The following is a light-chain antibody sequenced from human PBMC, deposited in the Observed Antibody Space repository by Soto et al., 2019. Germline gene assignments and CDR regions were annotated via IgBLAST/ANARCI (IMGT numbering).Light chain of an antibody. Sequence: VLTPSPVTLSLSPGERATLSCRASQYITSTYLAWYQQKPGQDPRLLIYGAFNRATGIPDRLSGSGSGTDFTLTISRLEPEDFAVYYCQQYGSSPVTFGGGTKVDI. CDR3: QQYGSSPVT. CDR1: QYITSTY. CDR2: GAF. V-gene: IGKV3-20*01. J-gene: IGKJ4*01.